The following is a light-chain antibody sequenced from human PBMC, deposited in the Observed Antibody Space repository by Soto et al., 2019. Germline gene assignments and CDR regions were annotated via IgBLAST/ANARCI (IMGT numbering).Light chain of an antibody. J-gene: IGKJ1*01. CDR1: QSVDIS. CDR3: QQYSDYSRT. Sequence: IVRTQSPATLAVSPGGRVTLACRASQSVDISLAWYQQKPGQAPRLLIYGASTRATDMPGTFSGSGSGTEFTLTISSLQPDDFATYFCQQYSDYSRTFGQGTKVDIK. V-gene: IGKV3-15*01. CDR2: GAS.